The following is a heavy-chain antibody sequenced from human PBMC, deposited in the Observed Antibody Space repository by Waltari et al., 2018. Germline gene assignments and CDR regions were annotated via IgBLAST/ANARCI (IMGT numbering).Heavy chain of an antibody. D-gene: IGHD2-15*01. J-gene: IGHJ4*02. V-gene: IGHV1-69*12. CDR1: GGTFSSYA. CDR2: IIPIFGTA. Sequence: QVQLVQSGAEVKKPGSSVKVSCKASGGTFSSYAISWVRQAPGQGLEWMGGIIPIFGTANYAQKFQGRVTITADESTSTAYMELSSLRSEDTAVYYCARVRLYCSGGSCYRGFDYWGQGTLVTVSS. CDR3: ARVRLYCSGGSCYRGFDY.